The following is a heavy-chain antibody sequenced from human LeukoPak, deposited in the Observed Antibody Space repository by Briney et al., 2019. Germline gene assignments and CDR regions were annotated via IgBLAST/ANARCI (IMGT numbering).Heavy chain of an antibody. Sequence: GGSLRLSCAASGFAFSSYTMSWVRQAPGKGLEWVSSISRSSGYIYYADSMKGRFTISRDNAKNSLYLQMNSLRAEDTAVYYCARRATTERGHSYGLDYWGQGTLVTVSS. D-gene: IGHD5-18*01. CDR1: GFAFSSYT. CDR3: ARRATTERGHSYGLDY. CDR2: ISRSSGYI. J-gene: IGHJ4*02. V-gene: IGHV3-21*01.